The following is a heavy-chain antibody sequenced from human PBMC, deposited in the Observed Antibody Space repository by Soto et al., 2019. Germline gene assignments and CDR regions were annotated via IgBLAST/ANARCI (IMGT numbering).Heavy chain of an antibody. CDR1: GGTFTNYG. J-gene: IGHJ6*02. CDR2: IISLFGTT. D-gene: IGHD3-10*01. V-gene: IGHV1-69*01. Sequence: QVQLVQSGAEVKKPGSSVKVSCKASGGTFTNYGISWVRQAPGHGIEWMGGIISLFGTTNYAQKFQGRVTITADESPSTAYMELSSLRSEDTAVYYCAGGRARGVILSNQNFYCGMDVWGQGTTVTVS. CDR3: AGGRARGVILSNQNFYCGMDV.